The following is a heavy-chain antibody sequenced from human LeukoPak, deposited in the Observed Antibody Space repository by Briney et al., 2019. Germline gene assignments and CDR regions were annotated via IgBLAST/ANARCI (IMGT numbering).Heavy chain of an antibody. J-gene: IGHJ4*02. V-gene: IGHV1-2*02. CDR3: AKDRAVATIGGIDY. CDR2: INPNSGGT. D-gene: IGHD5-12*01. Sequence: GASVKVSCTASGYTFTGYYMHWVRQAPGQGLEWMGWINPNSGGTNYAQKFQGRVTMTRDTSISTVYMELSRLRSDDTAVYYCAKDRAVATIGGIDYWGQGTLVTVSS. CDR1: GYTFTGYY.